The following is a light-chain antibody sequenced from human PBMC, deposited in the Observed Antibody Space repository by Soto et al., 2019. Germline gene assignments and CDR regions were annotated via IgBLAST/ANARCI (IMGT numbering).Light chain of an antibody. CDR3: HPYRSYLT. J-gene: IGKJ1*01. Sequence: DSKNTRGPSILNESVGDRVTITCRASQSISRWLAWYQQKPGKAPKLLIHDATSLESGVPSRFSGSGSGTEFTLTISSLQPDDFATHYCHPYRSYLTFAQGTKV. CDR2: DAT. CDR1: QSISRW. V-gene: IGKV1-5*01.